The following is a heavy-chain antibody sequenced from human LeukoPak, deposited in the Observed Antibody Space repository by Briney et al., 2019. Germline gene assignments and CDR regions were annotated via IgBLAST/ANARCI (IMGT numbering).Heavy chain of an antibody. CDR2: ISAYNGNT. CDR3: ARVGRVVVPAGRWSVDWFDP. CDR1: GYTFTSYG. Sequence: ASVKVSCKASGYTFTSYGISWLRQAPGQGLEWMVWISAYNGNTNYAQKLQGRVTMTTDTSTSTAYMELRSLRSDDTAVYYCARVGRVVVPAGRWSVDWFDPWGQGTLVTVSS. V-gene: IGHV1-18*01. J-gene: IGHJ5*02. D-gene: IGHD2-2*01.